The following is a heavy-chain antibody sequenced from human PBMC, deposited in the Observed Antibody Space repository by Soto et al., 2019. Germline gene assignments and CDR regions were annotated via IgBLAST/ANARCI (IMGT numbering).Heavy chain of an antibody. CDR2: ISGSGTTT. CDR1: GFTFSTYE. J-gene: IGHJ4*02. D-gene: IGHD6-6*01. Sequence: EVQLVESGGGLVQPGGSLRLSCAASGFTFSTYEMNWVRQAPGKGLEWVSFISGSGTTTYYANSVKGRFTISRVNSKNTLYLQMNSLRVEDAAVYYCVREGSSSGLHLDHWGRGTLVTVSS. V-gene: IGHV3-48*03. CDR3: VREGSSSGLHLDH.